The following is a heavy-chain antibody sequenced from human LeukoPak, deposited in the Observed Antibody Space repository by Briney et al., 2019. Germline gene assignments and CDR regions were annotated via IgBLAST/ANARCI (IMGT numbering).Heavy chain of an antibody. CDR2: IWYDGSNK. D-gene: IGHD6-13*01. J-gene: IGHJ4*02. Sequence: PGRSLRLSCAASGITFSSYGMHWVRQAPGKGLVWVAVIWYDGSNKFYADSVKGRFTISRDNSKNTLYLQINSLRAGDTAVYYCARDRDGTFYYWGQGTLVTVSS. CDR1: GITFSSYG. CDR3: ARDRDGTFYY. V-gene: IGHV3-33*01.